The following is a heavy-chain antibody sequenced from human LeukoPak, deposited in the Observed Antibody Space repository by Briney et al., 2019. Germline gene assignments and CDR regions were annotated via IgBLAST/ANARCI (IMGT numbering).Heavy chain of an antibody. J-gene: IGHJ5*02. CDR3: TRRVNEYCGGDCYSGFWFDP. CDR1: GFTFSGSA. CDR2: IRSKANSYAT. Sequence: GGSLRLSCAASGFTFSGSAMHWVRQASGKGLEWVGRIRSKANSYATAYAASVKGRFTISRDDSKNTAYLQRNSLKTEDTAVYYCTRRVNEYCGGDCYSGFWFDPWGQGTLVTVSS. V-gene: IGHV3-73*01. D-gene: IGHD2-21*02.